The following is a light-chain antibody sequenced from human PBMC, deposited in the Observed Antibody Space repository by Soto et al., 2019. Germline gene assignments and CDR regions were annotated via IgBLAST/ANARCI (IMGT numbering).Light chain of an antibody. Sequence: EIVLTQSPGTLSLSPGDRATLSCRASQSVSSSYLAWYQQKPGQAPSLLIYGASNRATGIPDRFSGGGSGTDFNLTISRLEPEDFAVYYCQQYGKSAMFTFGQGTKLEIK. CDR2: GAS. CDR1: QSVSSSY. V-gene: IGKV3-20*01. J-gene: IGKJ2*01. CDR3: QQYGKSAMFT.